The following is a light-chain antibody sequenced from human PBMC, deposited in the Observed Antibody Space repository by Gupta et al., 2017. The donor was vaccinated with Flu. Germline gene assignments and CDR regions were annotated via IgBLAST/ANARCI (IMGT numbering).Light chain of an antibody. CDR1: QSIGRY. V-gene: IGKV6-21*01. Sequence: PAFESATPKERVTITCRASQSIGRYLHWFQQRPGQAPKRLIYNASQSYSGVPSRFSGSGFGTDFTLTISSMEAEDVATYYCIQCAGLPRTFGQGTKVEIK. CDR3: IQCAGLPRT. CDR2: NAS. J-gene: IGKJ1*01.